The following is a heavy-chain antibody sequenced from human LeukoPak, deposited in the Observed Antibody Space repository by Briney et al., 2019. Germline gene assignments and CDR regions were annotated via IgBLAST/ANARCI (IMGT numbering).Heavy chain of an antibody. D-gene: IGHD3-3*01. J-gene: IGHJ4*02. V-gene: IGHV3-30-3*01. Sequence: GGSLRLSCAASGFTFSSYAMHWVRQAPGKGLEWVAVISYDGSNKYYADSVKGRFTISRDNSKNTLYLQMNSLRAEDTAVYSCARVPLRFLEQGALDYWGQGTLVTVSS. CDR2: ISYDGSNK. CDR1: GFTFSSYA. CDR3: ARVPLRFLEQGALDY.